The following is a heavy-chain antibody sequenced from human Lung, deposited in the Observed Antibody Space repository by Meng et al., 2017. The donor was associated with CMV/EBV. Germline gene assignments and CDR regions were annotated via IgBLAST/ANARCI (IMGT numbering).Heavy chain of an antibody. Sequence: ASXXVSXKASGYTFTGYYMHWVRQAPGQGLEWMGWINPNSGGTNYAQEFQGRVTMTRDTSISTAYMELSRLRSDDTAVYYCARGVGYCSSTSCQVWFDPWXQGTLVTVSS. V-gene: IGHV1-2*02. D-gene: IGHD2-2*01. CDR2: INPNSGGT. J-gene: IGHJ5*02. CDR1: GYTFTGYY. CDR3: ARGVGYCSSTSCQVWFDP.